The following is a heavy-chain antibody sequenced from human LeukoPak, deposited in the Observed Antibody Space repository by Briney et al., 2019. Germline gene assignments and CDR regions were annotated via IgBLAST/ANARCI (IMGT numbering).Heavy chain of an antibody. J-gene: IGHJ4*02. CDR1: GFTFDDYA. Sequence: GGSLRLSCAASGFTFDDYAMHWVRQAPGKGLEWVSGISWNSGSIGYADSVKGRFTISRDNAKNSLYLQMNSLRAEDTALYYCAKDLGTVAGPRGYYFDYWGQGTLVTVSS. V-gene: IGHV3-9*01. CDR3: AKDLGTVAGPRGYYFDY. D-gene: IGHD6-19*01. CDR2: ISWNSGSI.